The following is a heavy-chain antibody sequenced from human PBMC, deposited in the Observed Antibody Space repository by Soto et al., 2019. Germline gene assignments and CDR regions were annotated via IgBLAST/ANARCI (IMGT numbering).Heavy chain of an antibody. CDR2: IVVGSGNT. CDR1: GFTFTSSA. D-gene: IGHD2-15*01. CDR3: ATRSGYYYYGMDV. J-gene: IGHJ6*02. Sequence: ASVKVSCKASGFTFTSSAVQWVRRARGQRLEWIGWIVVGSGNTNYAQKFQERVTITRDMSTSTAYMELSSLRSEDTAVYYCATRSGYYYYGMDVWGQGTTVTVSS. V-gene: IGHV1-58*01.